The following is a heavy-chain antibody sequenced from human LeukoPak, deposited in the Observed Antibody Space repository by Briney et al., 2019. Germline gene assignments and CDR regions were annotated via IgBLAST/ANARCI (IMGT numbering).Heavy chain of an antibody. J-gene: IGHJ4*02. CDR1: GLTVGSTY. D-gene: IGHD3-22*01. V-gene: IGHV3-53*01. Sequence: GGSLRLSCAVSGLTVGSTYMSWVRQAPGKGLEWVSIIFAGGSTYHADSVKGRFTVSGDYSKNTLYLQMNNLRADDTAVYYCARDSSGPAFWGQGTLVTVSS. CDR2: IFAGGST. CDR3: ARDSSGPAF.